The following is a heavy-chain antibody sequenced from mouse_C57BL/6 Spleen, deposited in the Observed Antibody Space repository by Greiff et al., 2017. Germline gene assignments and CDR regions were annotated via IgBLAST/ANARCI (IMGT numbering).Heavy chain of an antibody. CDR3: VRRARPLTGNWDIAMDY. J-gene: IGHJ4*01. Sequence: EVKLMESGGGLVQPKGSLKLSCAASGFTFNTYAMHWVRQAPGKGLEWVARIRSKSSNYATYYADSVKDRFTISRDDSQSMLYLQMNNLKTEDTAMYYCVRRARPLTGNWDIAMDYWGQGTSVTVSS. CDR2: IRSKSSNYAT. CDR1: GFTFNTYA. V-gene: IGHV10-3*01. D-gene: IGHD4-1*01.